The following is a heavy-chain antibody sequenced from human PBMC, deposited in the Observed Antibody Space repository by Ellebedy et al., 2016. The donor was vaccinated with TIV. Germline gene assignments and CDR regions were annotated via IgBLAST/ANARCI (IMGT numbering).Heavy chain of an antibody. CDR1: GFTFSTYG. Sequence: PGGSLRLSCEASGFTFSTYGMHWVRQAPGKGLEWVSTISHTGTRTYYANSVEGRFLISRDISKRTLYLQMNSLRAEDTAVYYCAKGRGGGSDSSAPRYYFDSWGLGTLVTVSS. D-gene: IGHD6-19*01. V-gene: IGHV3-23*01. CDR3: AKGRGGGSDSSAPRYYFDS. J-gene: IGHJ4*01. CDR2: ISHTGTRT.